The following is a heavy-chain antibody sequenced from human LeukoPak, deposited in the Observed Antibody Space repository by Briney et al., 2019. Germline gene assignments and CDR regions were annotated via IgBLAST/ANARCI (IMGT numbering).Heavy chain of an antibody. CDR3: ARLASGSYGPLTPFDY. V-gene: IGHV4-59*01. CDR2: IYYSGRT. J-gene: IGHJ4*02. Sequence: SETLSLTCTVSGGSINNYYWSWIRQPPGKTLEWIGYIYYSGRTNYNPSLKSRITISVDSSKNHVSLNLTSVTAADTAVYYSARLASGSYGPLTPFDYWGQGTLVTVSS. CDR1: GGSINNYY. D-gene: IGHD1-26*01.